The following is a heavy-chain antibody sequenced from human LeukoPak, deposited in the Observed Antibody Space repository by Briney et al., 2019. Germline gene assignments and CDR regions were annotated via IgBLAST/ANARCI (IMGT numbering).Heavy chain of an antibody. CDR1: GYSFASYW. CDR3: ARHSSTMAFDY. V-gene: IGHV5-51*01. D-gene: IGHD3-10*01. J-gene: IGHJ4*02. Sequence: GESLKISSQGSGYSFASYWIGWLRQMPGKGLEWVGLIYGGNSDTRYSPSFQGQVTISADKSISTAYLQWSSLKASDAAMYYCARHSSTMAFDYWGQGTLVTVSS. CDR2: IYGGNSDT.